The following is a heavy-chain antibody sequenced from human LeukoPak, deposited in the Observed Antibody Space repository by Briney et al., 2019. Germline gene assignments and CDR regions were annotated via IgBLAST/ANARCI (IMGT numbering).Heavy chain of an antibody. CDR3: ARDFLGPRGSSSSSRGDNWFDP. D-gene: IGHD6-6*01. Sequence: SETLSLTCTVSGGSISSYYWSWSRQPPGKGLEWIGYIYYSGSTNYNPSLKSRVTISVDTSKNQFSLKLSSVTAADTAVYYCARDFLGPRGSSSSSRGDNWFDPWGQGTLVTVSS. J-gene: IGHJ5*02. V-gene: IGHV4-59*01. CDR1: GGSISSYY. CDR2: IYYSGST.